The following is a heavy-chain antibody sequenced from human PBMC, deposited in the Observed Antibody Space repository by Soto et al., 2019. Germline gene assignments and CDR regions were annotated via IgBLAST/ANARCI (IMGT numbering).Heavy chain of an antibody. Sequence: SETLSLTCTVSGGSISSYYWSWIRQPAGKGLEWIGRIYTSGSTNYNPSLKSRVIMSVGTSKNQFSLKLSSVTAADTAVYYCARDRFPPLIADYGDGMDVWGQGTTVTVS. D-gene: IGHD3-10*01. V-gene: IGHV4-4*07. CDR3: ARDRFPPLIADYGDGMDV. J-gene: IGHJ6*02. CDR1: GGSISSYY. CDR2: IYTSGST.